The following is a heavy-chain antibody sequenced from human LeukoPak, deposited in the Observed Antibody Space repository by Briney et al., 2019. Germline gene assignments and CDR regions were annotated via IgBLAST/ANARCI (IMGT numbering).Heavy chain of an antibody. J-gene: IGHJ6*02. CDR1: GFTFSSYS. CDR3: ARDVRWDYGDYVGEYYYYGMDV. CDR2: ISSSSSYI. Sequence: PGGSLRLSCAASGFTFSSYSMNWVRQAPGKGLEWVSSISSSSSYIYYADSVKGRFTISRDNAKNSLYLQMNSLRAEDTAVYYCARDVRWDYGDYVGEYYYYGMDVWGQGTTVTVSS. D-gene: IGHD4-17*01. V-gene: IGHV3-21*01.